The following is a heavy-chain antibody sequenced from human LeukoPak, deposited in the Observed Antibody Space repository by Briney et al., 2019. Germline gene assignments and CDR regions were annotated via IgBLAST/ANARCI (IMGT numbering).Heavy chain of an antibody. J-gene: IGHJ4*02. Sequence: PSETLSLTCTVSGGSISSSSYYWGWIRPPPGKGLEWIGSIYYSGSTYYNPSLKSRVTISVDTSKNQFSQKLSSVTAADTAVYYCARHAYYDFWSGYYTSDYFDYWGQGTLVTVSS. V-gene: IGHV4-39*01. CDR1: GGSISSSSYY. CDR3: ARHAYYDFWSGYYTSDYFDY. CDR2: IYYSGST. D-gene: IGHD3-3*01.